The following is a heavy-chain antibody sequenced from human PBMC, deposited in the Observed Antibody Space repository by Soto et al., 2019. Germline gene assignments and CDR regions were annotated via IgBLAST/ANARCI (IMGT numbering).Heavy chain of an antibody. CDR1: GGTFSHYN. CDR3: ARPGGMTVGDNDFDY. Sequence: ASVKVSCKASGGTFSHYNINWVRQAPGQGLEWTGRIIPLLGTTNYAQKFQGRVTITADKSTSTAFMEMNNLRSEDTAVYYCARPGGMTVGDNDFDYWGQGTLVTVSS. V-gene: IGHV1-69*08. CDR2: IIPLLGTT. D-gene: IGHD2-15*01. J-gene: IGHJ4*02.